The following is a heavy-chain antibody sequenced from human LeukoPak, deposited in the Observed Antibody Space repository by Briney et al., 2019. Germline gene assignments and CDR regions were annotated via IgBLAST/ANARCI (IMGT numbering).Heavy chain of an antibody. D-gene: IGHD3-22*01. Sequence: ASVKVSCKASGYTFTSYYMHWVRQAPGQGLEWMGIINPSGGSTSYAQKFQGRGTRTRDPSTSTAYMELSSLRSEATAVYYCARATPYYYDSSGYYHIDYWGQGTLVTVSS. J-gene: IGHJ4*02. CDR1: GYTFTSYY. CDR3: ARATPYYYDSSGYYHIDY. V-gene: IGHV1-46*01. CDR2: INPSGGST.